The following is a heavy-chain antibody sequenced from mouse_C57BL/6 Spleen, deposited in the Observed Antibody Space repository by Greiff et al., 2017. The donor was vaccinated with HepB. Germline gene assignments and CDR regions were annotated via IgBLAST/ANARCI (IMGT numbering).Heavy chain of an antibody. J-gene: IGHJ1*03. CDR1: GYSFTDYN. D-gene: IGHD2-3*01. V-gene: IGHV1-39*01. CDR3: ARRKGYDGYLYWYFDV. CDR2: INPNYGTT. Sequence: VQLQQSGPELVKPGASVKISCKASGYSFTDYNMNWVKQSNGKSLEWIGVINPNYGTTSYNQKFKGKATLTVDQSSSTAYMQLNSLTSEDSAFYYCARRKGYDGYLYWYFDVWGTGTTVTVSS.